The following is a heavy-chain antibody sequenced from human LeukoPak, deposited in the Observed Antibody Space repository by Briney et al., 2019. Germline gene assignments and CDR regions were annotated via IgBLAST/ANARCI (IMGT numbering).Heavy chain of an antibody. V-gene: IGHV3-21*01. J-gene: IGHJ6*03. CDR2: ISSSSSYI. CDR3: ARAGYSYGYYYYYYMDV. D-gene: IGHD5-18*01. CDR1: GFTFSSYS. Sequence: GGSLRLSCAASGFTFSSYSMNWVRQAPGKGLEWVSSISSSSSYIYYADSVKGRFTISRDNAKNSLYLQMNSLRAEDTAVYYCARAGYSYGYYYYYYMDVWGKGTTVTISS.